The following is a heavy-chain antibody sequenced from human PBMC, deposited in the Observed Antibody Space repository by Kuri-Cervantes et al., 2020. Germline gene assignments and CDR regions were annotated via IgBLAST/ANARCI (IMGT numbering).Heavy chain of an antibody. Sequence: SVKVSCKASGGTFSSYAISWVRQAPGQGLEWMGGIIPIFGTANYAQKFQGRVTLTEDTSTDTAYMELSSLRPEDTAVYYCVTDLTTNFEHWGQGTLVTVSS. CDR2: IIPIFGTA. V-gene: IGHV1-69*06. CDR3: VTDLTTNFEH. D-gene: IGHD4/OR15-4a*01. CDR1: GGTFSSYA. J-gene: IGHJ4*02.